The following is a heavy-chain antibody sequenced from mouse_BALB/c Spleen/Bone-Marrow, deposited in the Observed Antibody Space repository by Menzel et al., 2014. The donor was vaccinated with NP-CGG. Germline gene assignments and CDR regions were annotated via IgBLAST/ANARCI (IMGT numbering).Heavy chain of an antibody. CDR1: GFNIKDTY. Sequence: EVQLQQSGAELVKPGASVKLSCTASGFNIKDTYMHWVKQRPEQGLEWIGRIDPANGNTKYDPKFQGKATITADTSSNTAYLQLSSLTSEDTAVYYCARYYYGFYFDYWGQGXTXSXXS. J-gene: IGHJ2*01. V-gene: IGHV14-3*02. CDR3: ARYYYGFYFDY. D-gene: IGHD1-1*01. CDR2: IDPANGNT.